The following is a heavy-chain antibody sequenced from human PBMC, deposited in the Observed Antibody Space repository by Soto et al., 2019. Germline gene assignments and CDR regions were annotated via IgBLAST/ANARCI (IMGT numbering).Heavy chain of an antibody. CDR1: GFTFSSYS. V-gene: IGHV3-48*02. J-gene: IGHJ6*02. CDR3: ARDPVLRFLEWLPLDV. Sequence: SGGSLRLSCAASGFTFSSYSMNWVRQAPGKGLEWVSYISSSSSTIYYADSVKGRFTISRDNAKNSLYLQMNSLRDEDTAVYYCARDPVLRFLEWLPLDVWGQGTTVTVSS. CDR2: ISSSSSTI. D-gene: IGHD3-3*01.